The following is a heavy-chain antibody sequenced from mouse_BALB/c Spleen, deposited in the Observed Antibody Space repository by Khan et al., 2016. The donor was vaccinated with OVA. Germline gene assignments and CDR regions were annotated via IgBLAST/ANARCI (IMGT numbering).Heavy chain of an antibody. CDR2: IYPFNDDT. V-gene: IGHV1S136*01. CDR3: APVGTYYLSFAY. Sequence: EVQLQQSGPELVKPGASVKMSCKTSGYTFTSYVMHWVKQKPGLGLEWIGYIYPFNDDTKYNEKFKGKATLNSDKSSSTAYMELSSLTSEDSAVYYWAPVGTYYLSFAYWGQGTLVTVSA. D-gene: IGHD1-1*01. CDR1: GYTFTSYV. J-gene: IGHJ3*01.